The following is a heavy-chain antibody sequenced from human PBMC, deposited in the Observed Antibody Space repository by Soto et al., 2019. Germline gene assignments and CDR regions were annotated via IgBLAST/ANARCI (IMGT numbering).Heavy chain of an antibody. V-gene: IGHV3-23*01. CDR1: GFTFSSYA. CDR3: AKLLGGWAVAGTLGY. J-gene: IGHJ4*02. CDR2: ISGSGGST. Sequence: EVQLLESGGGLVQPGGSLRLSCAASGFTFSSYAMSWVRQAPGKGLEWVSAISGSGGSTFYADSVKGRFTISRDNSKNTLYLQMNSLRAEDTAVYYSAKLLGGWAVAGTLGYWGQGTLVTVSS. D-gene: IGHD6-19*01.